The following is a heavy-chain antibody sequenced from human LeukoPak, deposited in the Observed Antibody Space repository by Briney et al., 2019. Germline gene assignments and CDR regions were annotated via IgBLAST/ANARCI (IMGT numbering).Heavy chain of an antibody. V-gene: IGHV1-18*01. CDR3: ASLYSSGSDYYFDY. CDR2: ISTYNNNT. D-gene: IGHD6-19*01. J-gene: IGHJ4*02. Sequence: ASVKVSCKASGYTFTSYGISWVRQAPGQGLEWMGWISTYNNNTNYAQKFQGRVTMTRDTSISTAYMELSRLRSDDTAVYYCASLYSSGSDYYFDYWGQGTLVTVSS. CDR1: GYTFTSYG.